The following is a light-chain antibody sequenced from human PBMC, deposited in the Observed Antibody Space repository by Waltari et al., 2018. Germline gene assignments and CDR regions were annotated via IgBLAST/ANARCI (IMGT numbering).Light chain of an antibody. Sequence: SSELTQDPPVSVAMGQTVRITCQGDSLRSYYASWYQQRPGQAPIPVIYYKHNRPSGGPDRFSGSSSHNTGSLTITGAQAEDEASYYCHSRDASGVAGSFGGGTKLTVL. CDR3: HSRDASGVAGS. V-gene: IGLV3-19*01. J-gene: IGLJ2*01. CDR1: SLRSYY. CDR2: YKH.